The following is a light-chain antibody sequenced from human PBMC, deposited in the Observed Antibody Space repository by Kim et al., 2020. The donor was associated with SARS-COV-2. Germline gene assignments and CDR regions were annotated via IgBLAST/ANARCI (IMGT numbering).Light chain of an antibody. V-gene: IGKV1-39*01. CDR3: QQSYNFPRT. J-gene: IGKJ1*01. CDR1: QSVSGW. CDR2: RTS. Sequence: ASVGDRVTITYRASQSVSGWLTWYQQKPGKAPHLLIYRTSNLQTGVPPRFSGSASGTDFTLTINTLQPEDFATYYCQQSYNFPRTFGQGTKVDIK.